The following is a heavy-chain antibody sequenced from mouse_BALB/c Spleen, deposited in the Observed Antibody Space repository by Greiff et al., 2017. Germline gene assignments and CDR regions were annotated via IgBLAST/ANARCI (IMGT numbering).Heavy chain of an antibody. Sequence: VQLQQSGAELVKPGASVKLSCTASGFNIKDPYMHWVKQRPEQGLEWIGRIDPANGNTKYDPKFQGKATITADTSSNTAYLQLSSLTSEDTAVYYCARDYYDRAMDYWGQGTSVTVSS. J-gene: IGHJ4*01. CDR3: ARDYYDRAMDY. CDR2: IDPANGNT. D-gene: IGHD2-4*01. CDR1: GFNIKDPY. V-gene: IGHV14-3*02.